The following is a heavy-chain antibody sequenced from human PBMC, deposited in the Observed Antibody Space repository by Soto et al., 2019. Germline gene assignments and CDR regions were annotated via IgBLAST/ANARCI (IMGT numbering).Heavy chain of an antibody. J-gene: IGHJ6*02. CDR2: ISHDATSE. CDR3: ASGTADYDILTDIAHYSYYYGMDV. D-gene: IGHD3-9*01. Sequence: QVQLVESGGGVVQPGSSLTLSCAASAFSLSSYGFHWVRQSPGKGLEWVAFISHDATSEHYIDSVKGRFTISRDNAKNKLYIQMNSLRGEDTAVYYCASGTADYDILTDIAHYSYYYGMDVWGQGTTVTVSS. V-gene: IGHV3-30*03. CDR1: AFSLSSYG.